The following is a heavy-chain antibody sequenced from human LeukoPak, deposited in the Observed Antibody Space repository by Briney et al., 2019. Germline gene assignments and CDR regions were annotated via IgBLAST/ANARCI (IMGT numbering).Heavy chain of an antibody. CDR2: IYYSGST. J-gene: IGHJ6*03. CDR1: GGSISSYY. V-gene: IGHV4-59*12. Sequence: SETLSLTCTVSGGSISSYYWSWIRQPPGKGLEWIGYIYYSGSTNYNPSLKSRVTISVDTSKNQFSLKLSSVTAADTAVYYCARAWGGSYPRSLYYYYYYMDVWGKGTTVTVSS. CDR3: ARAWGGSYPRSLYYYYYYMDV. D-gene: IGHD1-26*01.